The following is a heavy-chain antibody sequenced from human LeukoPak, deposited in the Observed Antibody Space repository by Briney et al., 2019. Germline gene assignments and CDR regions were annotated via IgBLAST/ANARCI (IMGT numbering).Heavy chain of an antibody. CDR1: GFTFSSYE. Sequence: PGGSLRLSCAASGFTFSSYEMNWVRQAPGKGLEWVSYISSSGSTIYYADSVKGRFTISRDNAKNSLCLQMNSLRAEDTAVYYCASPSDCSGGSCYWRAFDIWGQGTMVTVSS. CDR3: ASPSDCSGGSCYWRAFDI. D-gene: IGHD2-15*01. J-gene: IGHJ3*02. CDR2: ISSSGSTI. V-gene: IGHV3-48*03.